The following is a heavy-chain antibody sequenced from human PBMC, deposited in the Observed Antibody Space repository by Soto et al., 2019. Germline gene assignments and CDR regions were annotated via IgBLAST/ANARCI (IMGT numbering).Heavy chain of an antibody. V-gene: IGHV4-31*03. CDR2: IYYSGGT. Sequence: QVQLQESGPGLVRPSQTLSLSCPASGGSISNSANHWSWIRQNPGEGLEWIGYIYYSGGTYYSPSLKGRVTMSIDASKNQFSLKLSSVTAADTAVYYCAKGVRGVPNWFDPWGQGTLVTVSS. CDR3: AKGVRGVPNWFDP. D-gene: IGHD3-10*01. J-gene: IGHJ5*02. CDR1: GGSISNSANH.